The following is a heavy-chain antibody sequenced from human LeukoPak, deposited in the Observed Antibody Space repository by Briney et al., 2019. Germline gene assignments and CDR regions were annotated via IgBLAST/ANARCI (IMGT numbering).Heavy chain of an antibody. J-gene: IGHJ4*02. CDR3: AKDDGWLHYYH. V-gene: IGHV3-23*01. D-gene: IGHD3-10*01. Sequence: PGGTLRLSCAASGFTFSSYAMSWVRQAPGKGLEWVSGISGSGDNTYYADSVKGRFTISRDNSKDTVSLQMHSLRAEDTATYYCAKDDGWLHYYHWGQGTLVTVSS. CDR1: GFTFSSYA. CDR2: ISGSGDNT.